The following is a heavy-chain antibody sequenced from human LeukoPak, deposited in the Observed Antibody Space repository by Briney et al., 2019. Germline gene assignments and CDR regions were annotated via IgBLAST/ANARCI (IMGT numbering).Heavy chain of an antibody. Sequence: SETLSLTCAVYGGSFSGYYWSWIRQPPGKGLEWIGEINHSGSTNYNPSLKSRVTISVDTSKNQFSLKLSSVTAADTAVYYCARGHPHYDSSGYLFDYWGQGTLVTVSS. CDR3: ARGHPHYDSSGYLFDY. CDR1: GGSFSGYY. D-gene: IGHD3-22*01. CDR2: INHSGST. V-gene: IGHV4-34*01. J-gene: IGHJ4*02.